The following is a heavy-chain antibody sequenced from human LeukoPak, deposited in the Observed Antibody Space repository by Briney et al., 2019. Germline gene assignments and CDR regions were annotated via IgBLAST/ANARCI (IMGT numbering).Heavy chain of an antibody. CDR1: GFSLSTYW. Sequence: WGSLRLSCAASGFSLSTYWMSWVRQAPGKGLEWVANIKQDESEKDYVDSVKGRFTISRDNAKNSLYLQMSSLRAEDTAVYYCAAYSGAHHKTFDDWGQGTLVTVSS. D-gene: IGHD1-26*01. CDR3: AAYSGAHHKTFDD. CDR2: IKQDESEK. J-gene: IGHJ4*02. V-gene: IGHV3-7*03.